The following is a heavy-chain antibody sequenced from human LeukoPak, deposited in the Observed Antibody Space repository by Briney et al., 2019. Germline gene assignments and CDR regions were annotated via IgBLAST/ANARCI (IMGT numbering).Heavy chain of an antibody. CDR3: ATTLGVVGGFDY. D-gene: IGHD3-22*01. V-gene: IGHV3-21*01. J-gene: IGHJ4*02. CDR1: GYTFSSYS. Sequence: GGSLRLSCAASGYTFSSYSMNWVRQAPGKGLEWVSSISSSSSYIYYADSVKGRFTISRDNAKNSLYLQMNSLRAEDTAVYYCATTLGVVGGFDYWGQGTLVTVSS. CDR2: ISSSSSYI.